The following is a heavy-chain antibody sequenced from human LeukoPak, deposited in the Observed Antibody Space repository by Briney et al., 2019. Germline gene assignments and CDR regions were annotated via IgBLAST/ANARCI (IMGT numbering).Heavy chain of an antibody. CDR2: ISDSGGST. V-gene: IGHV3-23*01. J-gene: IGHJ4*02. CDR1: GITLSNYG. CDR3: AKRGVVIRVILVGFHKQAYYFDS. Sequence: QPGGSLRLSCAVSGITLSNYGMSWVRQAPGKGLEWVAGISDSGGSTNYADSVQGRFTISRDNAKNTLYLQMNSLRAEDTAVYFCAKRGVVIRVILVGFHKQAYYFDSWGQGALVTVSS. D-gene: IGHD3-10*01.